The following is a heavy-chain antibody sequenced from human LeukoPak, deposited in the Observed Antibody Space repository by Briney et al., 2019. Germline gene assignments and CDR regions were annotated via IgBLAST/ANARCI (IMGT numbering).Heavy chain of an antibody. CDR3: ASRVYSNSWFDP. Sequence: SETLSLTCAVNGGSFSGYYWSWIRQPPGKGLEWIGEINHSGSTNYNPSLKSRVTISVDTSKNQFSLKLSSVTAADTAVYYCASRVYSNSWFDPWGQGTLVTVSS. V-gene: IGHV4-34*01. D-gene: IGHD4-11*01. J-gene: IGHJ5*02. CDR1: GGSFSGYY. CDR2: INHSGST.